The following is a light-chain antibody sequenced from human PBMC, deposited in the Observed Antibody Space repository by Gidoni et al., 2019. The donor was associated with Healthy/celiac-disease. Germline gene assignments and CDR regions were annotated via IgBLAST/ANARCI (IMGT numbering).Light chain of an antibody. J-gene: IGLJ1*01. CDR3: QVWDSSSDHYV. Sequence: SYVLTHPTSVSVAPGKTARITCGGNNIGSKSVHRYQQKPGQAPVLVVYDDSDRPSGIPERFSGSNSGNTATLTISRVEAGDEADYYCQVWDSSSDHYVFGTGTKVTVL. CDR1: NIGSKS. CDR2: DDS. V-gene: IGLV3-21*03.